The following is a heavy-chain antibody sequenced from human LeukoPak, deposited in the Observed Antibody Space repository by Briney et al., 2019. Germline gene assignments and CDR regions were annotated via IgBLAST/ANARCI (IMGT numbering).Heavy chain of an antibody. Sequence: GRSLRLSCAASGFTFSGYGMHWVRQAPGEGLEWGTGIAYDGSRKHYADSVKGRFTISRDNSRNTMDLQMNSLRVEDPAVYHCTRYDSSRFDPWGQGTLVIVSA. D-gene: IGHD3-3*01. J-gene: IGHJ5*02. V-gene: IGHV3-30*03. CDR3: TRYDSSRFDP. CDR1: GFTFSGYG. CDR2: IAYDGSRK.